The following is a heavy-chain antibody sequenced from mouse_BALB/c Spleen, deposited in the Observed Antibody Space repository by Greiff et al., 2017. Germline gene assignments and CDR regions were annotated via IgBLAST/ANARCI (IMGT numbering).Heavy chain of an antibody. V-gene: IGHV3-2*02. D-gene: IGHD1-1*01. Sequence: EVKLVESGPGLVKPSQSLSLTCTVTGYSITSDYAWNWIRQFPGNKLEWMGYISYSGNTSYNPSLKSRISITRDISKNQFFLQLNSVTTEDTATYYCARLLRSHFDVWGAGTTVTVSS. CDR3: ARLLRSHFDV. J-gene: IGHJ1*01. CDR2: ISYSGNT. CDR1: GYSITSDYA.